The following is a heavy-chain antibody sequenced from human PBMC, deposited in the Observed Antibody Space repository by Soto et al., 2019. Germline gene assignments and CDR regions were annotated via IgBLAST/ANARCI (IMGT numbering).Heavy chain of an antibody. V-gene: IGHV4-59*01. CDR1: GDSINNYY. Sequence: PSETLSLTCTVSGDSINNYYWSWIRQPPGKRLEWIGYIYYTGSTTYNPSLESRVTMSVDTSKNQFSLKLSSVNAADTAVYYCAKYRRTEAEGFTLDYWGRGTLFTVSS. D-gene: IGHD6-13*01. CDR2: IYYTGST. J-gene: IGHJ4*02. CDR3: AKYRRTEAEGFTLDY.